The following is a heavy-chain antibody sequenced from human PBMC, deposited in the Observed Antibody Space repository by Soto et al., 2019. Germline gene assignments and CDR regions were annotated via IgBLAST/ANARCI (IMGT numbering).Heavy chain of an antibody. CDR2: ISSSSSYI. Sequence: EVQLVESGGGLVKPGGSLRLSCAASGFTFSSYSMNWVRQAPGKGLEWVSSISSSSSYIYYADSVKGRFTISRDNAKNSLYLQMNSLRAEDTAVYYCARDYASSYYYYGMDVWGQGTTVNVSS. CDR1: GFTFSSYS. CDR3: ARDYASSYYYYGMDV. D-gene: IGHD2-2*01. V-gene: IGHV3-21*01. J-gene: IGHJ6*02.